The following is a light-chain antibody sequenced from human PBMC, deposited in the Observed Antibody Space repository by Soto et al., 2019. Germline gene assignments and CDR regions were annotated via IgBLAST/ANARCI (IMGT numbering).Light chain of an antibody. Sequence: EIVLTQSPGTLSLSPGERATLSCRASQSVSSSYLAWYQQKPGQAPRLLIYGASTRATGIPDRFSGSGSGTDFTLTISRLEAEDVAVYYCQQYCSSPLTFGQGTRLDIK. J-gene: IGKJ5*01. CDR2: GAS. CDR3: QQYCSSPLT. V-gene: IGKV3-20*01. CDR1: QSVSSSY.